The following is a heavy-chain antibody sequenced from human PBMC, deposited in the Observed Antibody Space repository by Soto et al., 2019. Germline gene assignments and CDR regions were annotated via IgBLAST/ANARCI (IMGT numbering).Heavy chain of an antibody. J-gene: IGHJ5*02. CDR1: GFTVSDNH. D-gene: IGHD2-15*01. Sequence: GGSLRLSCAASGFTVSDNHLNWVRQTPGKGLEWVSVIFGGGRTYYADSVKGRFTISRDTSKNTLYLQMSSLRAEDTAVYYCARDLHCGGGRCYSGWFDTWGQGTLVTVSS. V-gene: IGHV3-66*01. CDR2: IFGGGRT. CDR3: ARDLHCGGGRCYSGWFDT.